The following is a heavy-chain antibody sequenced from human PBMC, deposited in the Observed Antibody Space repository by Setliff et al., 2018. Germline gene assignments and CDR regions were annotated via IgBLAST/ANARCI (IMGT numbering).Heavy chain of an antibody. Sequence: ETLSLTCAVYGGSFSDSHWSWIRQPPGKGLAWVSQINPDATTTYYADSVKGRFTISRDNAKTTLYLQMNSLRVEDTAVYFCARDPRDGSSSPMADNWGQGTLVTVSS. CDR1: GGSFSDSH. CDR3: ARDPRDGSSSPMADN. J-gene: IGHJ4*02. D-gene: IGHD3-10*01. CDR2: INPDATTT. V-gene: IGHV3-74*01.